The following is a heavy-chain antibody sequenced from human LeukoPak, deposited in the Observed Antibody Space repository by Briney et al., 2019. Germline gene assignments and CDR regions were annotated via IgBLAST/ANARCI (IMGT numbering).Heavy chain of an antibody. J-gene: IGHJ4*02. CDR1: GFTFSGYP. Sequence: PGKSLRLSCAASGFTFSGYPIHWVRQAPGKGLEWVAVISYDGSNKYYADSVKVRFTISRDNSRNTLFLQMKSLRAEDTAVYYCAKETGYTGSYNADYWGQGTLVTVSS. D-gene: IGHD1-26*01. V-gene: IGHV3-30-3*02. CDR2: ISYDGSNK. CDR3: AKETGYTGSYNADY.